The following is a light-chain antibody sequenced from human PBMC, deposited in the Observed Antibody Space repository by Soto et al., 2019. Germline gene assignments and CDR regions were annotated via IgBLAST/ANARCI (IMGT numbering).Light chain of an antibody. CDR3: SSNAVSVV. J-gene: IGLJ2*01. Sequence: QSALTQPPSASGSPGQSVTISCTGTSSDVGGYNYVSWYQQHPGKAPKLMIYEVSKRPSGVPDRFSGSKSGNTASLTVSGLQAEDEADYYCSSNAVSVVFGGGTKLTVL. V-gene: IGLV2-8*01. CDR2: EVS. CDR1: SSDVGGYNY.